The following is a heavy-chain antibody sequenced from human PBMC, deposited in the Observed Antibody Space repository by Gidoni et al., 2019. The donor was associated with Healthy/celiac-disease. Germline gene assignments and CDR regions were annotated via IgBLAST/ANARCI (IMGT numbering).Heavy chain of an antibody. CDR3: ARDGRSGWPSARDYYYGMDV. Sequence: QVQLVESGGGLVKPGGSLRLSCAASGFTFSDYYMSWIRQAPGKGLEWVSYISSSGSTIYYADSVKGRFTISRDNAKNSLYLQMNSLRAEDTAVYYCARDGRSGWPSARDYYYGMDVWGQGTTVTVSS. V-gene: IGHV3-11*01. CDR1: GFTFSDYY. CDR2: ISSSGSTI. J-gene: IGHJ6*02. D-gene: IGHD6-19*01.